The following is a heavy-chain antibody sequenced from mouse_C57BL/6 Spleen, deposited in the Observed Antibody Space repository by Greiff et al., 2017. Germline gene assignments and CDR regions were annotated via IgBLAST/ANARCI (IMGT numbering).Heavy chain of an antibody. CDR3: ARSPSHYYGPDY. Sequence: EVQLQESGPELVKPGASVKIPCKASGYTFTDYNMDWVKQSHGKSLEWIGDINPNNGGTIYNQKFKGKATLTVDKSSSTAYMELRSLTSEDTAVYYCARSPSHYYGPDYWGQGTTLTVSS. D-gene: IGHD1-2*01. CDR1: GYTFTDYN. J-gene: IGHJ2*01. CDR2: INPNNGGT. V-gene: IGHV1-18*01.